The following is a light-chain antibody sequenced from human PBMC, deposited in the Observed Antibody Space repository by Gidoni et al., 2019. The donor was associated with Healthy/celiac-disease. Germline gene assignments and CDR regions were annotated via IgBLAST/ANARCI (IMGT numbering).Light chain of an antibody. CDR3: QQYGSSPFT. CDR1: QSVSSSY. Sequence: EMVLTQSPGTLSLSPGERATLSCRASQSVSSSYLAWYQQKPGQAPRLLIYGASSRATGIPDRFSGSGSGTDFTLPIRRLEPEDFAVYYCQQYGSSPFTFGGGTKVEIK. V-gene: IGKV3-20*01. J-gene: IGKJ4*01. CDR2: GAS.